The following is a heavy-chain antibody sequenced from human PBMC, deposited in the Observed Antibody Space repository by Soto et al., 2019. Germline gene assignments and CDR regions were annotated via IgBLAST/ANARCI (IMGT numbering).Heavy chain of an antibody. CDR2: MNMDGSRT. CDR1: GFTFSIYW. J-gene: IGHJ4*02. D-gene: IGHD2-21*01. CDR3: VRGDGDRYDGHGYLGRH. V-gene: IGHV3-74*01. Sequence: LSCAASGFTFSIYWMHWVRQAPGKGLVWVSRMNMDGSRTSYADFAKGRFTISRDDAKSSVYLQMSNLRAEDTAVYYCVRGDGDRYDGHGYLGRHWGQGTLVTVSS.